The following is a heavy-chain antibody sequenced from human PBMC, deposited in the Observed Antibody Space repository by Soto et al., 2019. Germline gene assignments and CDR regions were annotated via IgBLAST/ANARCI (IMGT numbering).Heavy chain of an antibody. J-gene: IGHJ4*02. V-gene: IGHV3-21*01. CDR3: ARVPDSSGWSFDY. CDR1: GFSFSSYS. Sequence: GGSLRLSCAASGFSFSSYSMTWVRQAPGKGLEWVSSISSSSGYIYYADSVKGRFTISRDNAKNSLYLQMNNLRAEDTAVYYCARVPDSSGWSFDYWGQGTLVTVSS. CDR2: ISSSSGYI. D-gene: IGHD6-19*01.